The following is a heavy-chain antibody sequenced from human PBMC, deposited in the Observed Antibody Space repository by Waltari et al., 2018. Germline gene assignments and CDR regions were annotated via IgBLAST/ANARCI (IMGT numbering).Heavy chain of an antibody. D-gene: IGHD3-10*01. CDR2: IIPIFGTA. V-gene: IGHV1-69*12. J-gene: IGHJ3*02. CDR3: ASYTKMGSGSYLADAFDI. CDR1: GGPFSSYA. Sequence: QVQLVQSGAEVKKPGSSVQVSCKASGGPFSSYAISWVRQAPGPGLEWMGGIIPIFGTANYAQKFQGRVTITADESTSTAYMELSSLRSEDTAVYYCASYTKMGSGSYLADAFDIWGQGTMVTVSS.